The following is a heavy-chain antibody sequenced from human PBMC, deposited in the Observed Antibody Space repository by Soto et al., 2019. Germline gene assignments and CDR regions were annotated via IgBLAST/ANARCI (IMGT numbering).Heavy chain of an antibody. CDR2: VSGSGGST. CDR1: GFTFSSYA. CDR3: AKVGGMTIFYYYNGLDV. J-gene: IGHJ6*02. D-gene: IGHD3-3*01. V-gene: IGHV3-23*01. Sequence: PGGSLRLSCAASGFTFSSYAMTWVRQTPGKGLEWVSTVSGSGGSTYYADSVKGRFTISRDNSKNTVYLQMKSLRAEDTAVYYCAKVGGMTIFYYYNGLDVWGQGTTVTVSS.